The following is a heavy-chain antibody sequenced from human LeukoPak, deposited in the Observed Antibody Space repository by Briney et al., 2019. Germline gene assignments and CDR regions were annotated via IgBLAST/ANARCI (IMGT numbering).Heavy chain of an antibody. D-gene: IGHD1-26*01. Sequence: PGGSLRLSCAASGFTFDDYGMSWVRQAPGKGLEWVAIIEQDGGVTDYVDSVKGRFTISRDNAENSLYLQMNSLRAEDTAVCYCARDTSSIVGPRFDYWGQGTLVTVSS. CDR3: ARDTSSIVGPRFDY. V-gene: IGHV3-7*01. CDR2: IEQDGGVT. J-gene: IGHJ4*02. CDR1: GFTFDDYG.